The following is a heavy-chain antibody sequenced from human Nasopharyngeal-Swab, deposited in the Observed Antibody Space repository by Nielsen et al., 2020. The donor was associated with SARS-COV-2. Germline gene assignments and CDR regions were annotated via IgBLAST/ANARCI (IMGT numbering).Heavy chain of an antibody. Sequence: SETLSLTCSVSGVSISSFHWCWNRQPPGKGLEWIGNIYYHGSANYRPSLKSRVTMSVDTSKNQLSLTLNSVTAEDTAVYYCARAGRTAYGLDVWGQGTTVTVSS. V-gene: IGHV4-59*01. J-gene: IGHJ6*02. CDR3: ARAGRTAYGLDV. CDR2: IYYHGSA. CDR1: GVSISSFH. D-gene: IGHD2-21*01.